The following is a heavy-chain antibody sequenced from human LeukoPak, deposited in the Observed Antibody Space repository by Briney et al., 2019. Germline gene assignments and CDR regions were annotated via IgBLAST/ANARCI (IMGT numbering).Heavy chain of an antibody. CDR2: INHSGST. V-gene: IGHV4-34*01. D-gene: IGHD3-3*01. Sequence: PSETLSLTCAVYGGSFSGYYWSWIRQPPGKGLEWIGEINHSGSTNYNPSLKSRVTTSVDTSKNQFSLKLSSVTAADTAVYYCARGPIKYYDFWSGYYNGMDVWGQGTTVTVSS. CDR3: ARGPIKYYDFWSGYYNGMDV. CDR1: GGSFSGYY. J-gene: IGHJ6*02.